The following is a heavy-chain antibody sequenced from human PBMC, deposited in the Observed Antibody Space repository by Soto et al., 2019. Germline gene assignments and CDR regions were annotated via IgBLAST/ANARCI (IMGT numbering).Heavy chain of an antibody. D-gene: IGHD6-13*01. Sequence: QVTLKESGPVLVKPTETLTLTCTVSGCSLSNARMGVGWIRQPPGKALEWLAHIFSNDDKSYSTSLKSRLTISKDTSKSQVVLTMTNMDPVDTATYSCARGSSWYFDPWGQGTLVTVSS. CDR3: ARGSSWYFDP. J-gene: IGHJ5*02. V-gene: IGHV2-26*01. CDR1: GCSLSNARMG. CDR2: IFSNDDK.